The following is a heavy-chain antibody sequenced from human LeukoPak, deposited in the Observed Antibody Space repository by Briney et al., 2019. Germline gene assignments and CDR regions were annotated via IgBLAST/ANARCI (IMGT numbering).Heavy chain of an antibody. Sequence: GGSLRLSCAASGFTFSSYAMHCVRQAPGKGLEWVAVISYDGSNKYYADSVKGRFTISRDNSKNTLYLQMNSLRAEETAVYDCARSPEDYYDSSGPLDYWGQGTLVTVSS. CDR1: GFTFSSYA. V-gene: IGHV3-30*04. CDR3: ARSPEDYYDSSGPLDY. CDR2: ISYDGSNK. D-gene: IGHD3-22*01. J-gene: IGHJ4*02.